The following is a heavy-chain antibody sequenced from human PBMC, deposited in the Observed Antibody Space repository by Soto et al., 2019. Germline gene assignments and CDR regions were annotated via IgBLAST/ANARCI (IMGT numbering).Heavy chain of an antibody. D-gene: IGHD3-16*02. CDR2: LIPILGTA. CDR1: GNTFSKYA. CDR3: ARDSHDYIWGSYRNGMDV. Sequence: QVQLVQSGAEVKKPGSSVKVSCKASGNTFSKYAISWVRQAPGQGLEWMGGLIPILGTAKYAQKFQGRVTITADESTRTAYMELSSVRVEDTAVYYCARDSHDYIWGSYRNGMDVWGQGTTVSVSS. V-gene: IGHV1-69*01. J-gene: IGHJ6*02.